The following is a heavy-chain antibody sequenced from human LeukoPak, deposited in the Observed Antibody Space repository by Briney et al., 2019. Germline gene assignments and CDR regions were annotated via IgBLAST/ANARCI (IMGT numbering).Heavy chain of an antibody. V-gene: IGHV3-23*01. D-gene: IGHD3-22*01. Sequence: GGSLRLSCAASGFTFSSYAMSWVRQAPGKGLEWVSAISGSGGSTYYADSVKGRFTISRDNSKDTLYLQMNSLRAEDTAVYYCAKDDNYDIFFDYWGQGTLVTVSS. J-gene: IGHJ4*02. CDR3: AKDDNYDIFFDY. CDR2: ISGSGGST. CDR1: GFTFSSYA.